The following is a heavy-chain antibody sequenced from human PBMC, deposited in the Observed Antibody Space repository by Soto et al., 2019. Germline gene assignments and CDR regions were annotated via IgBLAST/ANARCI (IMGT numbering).Heavy chain of an antibody. J-gene: IGHJ6*02. CDR1: GDSVSSNSAA. CDR2: TYYRSKWYN. V-gene: IGHV6-1*01. CDR3: ARDLGIAVAGTDYYGMDV. D-gene: IGHD6-19*01. Sequence: SQTLSLTCAISGDSVSSNSAAWNWIRQSPSRGLEWLGRTYYRSKWYNDYAVSVKSRITINPGTSKNQFSLQLNSVAPEDTAVYYCARDLGIAVAGTDYYGMDVWGQGTTVTVSS.